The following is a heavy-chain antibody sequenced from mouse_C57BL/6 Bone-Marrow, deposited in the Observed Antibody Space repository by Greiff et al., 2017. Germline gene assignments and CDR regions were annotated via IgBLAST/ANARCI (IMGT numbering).Heavy chain of an antibody. J-gene: IGHJ3*01. CDR3: ATNYGSSPAAVAY. CDR2: IWSGGST. V-gene: IGHV2-2*01. CDR1: GFSLTSYG. D-gene: IGHD1-1*01. Sequence: VKLMESGPGLVQPSQSLSITCTVSGFSLTSYGVHWVRQSPGKGLEWLGVIWSGGSTDYNAAFISRLSISKDNSKSQVFFKMNSLQADDTAIYYCATNYGSSPAAVAYWGQGTLVTVSA.